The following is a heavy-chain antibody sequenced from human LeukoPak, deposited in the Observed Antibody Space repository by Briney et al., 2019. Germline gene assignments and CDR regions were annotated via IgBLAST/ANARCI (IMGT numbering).Heavy chain of an antibody. D-gene: IGHD3-10*01. J-gene: IGHJ5*02. CDR3: ATQVRLLLWFGEYTSGGRWFDP. Sequence: ASVKVSCKVSGYTLTELSMHWVRQAPGKGLEWMGGFDPEDGETIYAQKFQGRVTMTGDTSTDTAYMELSSLRSEDTAVYYCATQVRLLLWFGEYTSGGRWFDPWGQGTLVTVSS. CDR1: GYTLTELS. CDR2: FDPEDGET. V-gene: IGHV1-24*01.